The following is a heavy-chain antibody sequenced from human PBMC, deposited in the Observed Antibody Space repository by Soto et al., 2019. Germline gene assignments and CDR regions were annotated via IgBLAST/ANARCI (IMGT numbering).Heavy chain of an antibody. CDR3: ARGRAIVGATAFDY. CDR1: GGSISIGGYY. V-gene: IGHV4-31*03. D-gene: IGHD1-26*01. J-gene: IGHJ4*02. Sequence: QVQLQESGPGLVKPSQTLSLICTVSGGSISIGGYYWSWIRQHPGKGLEWIGYIYYSGSTYYNPALQCRVTILLDTSKNQFSLKLSSVTAADTAVYYCARGRAIVGATAFDYWGQGTLVTVSS. CDR2: IYYSGST.